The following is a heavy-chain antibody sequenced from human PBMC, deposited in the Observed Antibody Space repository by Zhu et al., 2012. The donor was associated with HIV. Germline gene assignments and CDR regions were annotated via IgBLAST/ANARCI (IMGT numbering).Heavy chain of an antibody. Sequence: EAQLVESGGGLVQPGGSLRLSCGASGFSIDKYNMNWVRQAPGKGLEWVSYISYGSSTKYYADSVKADSPSPETMPKSSLYLQMNSLRAEDTAMYFCSTAWPFDYWAREPWSPXPQ. CDR1: GFSIDKYN. J-gene: IGHJ4*02. CDR3: STAWPFDY. CDR2: ISYGSSTK. V-gene: IGHV3-48*01.